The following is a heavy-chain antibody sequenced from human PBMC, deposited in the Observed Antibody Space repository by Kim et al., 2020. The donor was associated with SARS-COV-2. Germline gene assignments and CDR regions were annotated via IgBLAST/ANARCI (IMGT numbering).Heavy chain of an antibody. V-gene: IGHV6-1*01. D-gene: IGHD3-10*01. Sequence: SQTLSLTCAISGDSVSSNSAAWNWIRQSPSRGLEWLGRTYYRSKWYNDYAVSVKSRITINPDTSKNQFSLQLNSVTPEDTAVYYCARTLVILWFGELSSLDYWGQGTLVTVSS. J-gene: IGHJ4*02. CDR3: ARTLVILWFGELSSLDY. CDR2: TYYRSKWYN. CDR1: GDSVSSNSAA.